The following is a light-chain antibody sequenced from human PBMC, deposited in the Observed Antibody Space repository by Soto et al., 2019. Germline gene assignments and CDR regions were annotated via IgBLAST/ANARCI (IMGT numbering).Light chain of an antibody. CDR1: SSDVGGYNY. CDR3: CSYAGSYTFV. CDR2: DVS. V-gene: IGLV2-11*01. Sequence: QSALTQPRSVSGSPGQSVTISCTGTSSDVGGYNYVSWYQQHPGKAPKLMIYDVSKRPSGVPDRFSGSKSGNTASLTISGVQAEDEADYYCCSYAGSYTFVFGTGIKLTVL. J-gene: IGLJ1*01.